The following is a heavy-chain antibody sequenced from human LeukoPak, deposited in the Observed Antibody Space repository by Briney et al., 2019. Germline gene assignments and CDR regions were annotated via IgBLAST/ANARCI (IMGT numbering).Heavy chain of an antibody. J-gene: IGHJ4*02. D-gene: IGHD2-15*01. Sequence: ASVKLSCKASAYTFTSYDINWVRQATGQGLEWMGWMNPNSGNTGYAQKFQGRVTMTRNTSIRTAYMELSSLRSEDTAVYYCARGAPGSYCSGGSCPYFDYWGQGTLISVSS. CDR2: MNPNSGNT. CDR1: AYTFTSYD. V-gene: IGHV1-8*01. CDR3: ARGAPGSYCSGGSCPYFDY.